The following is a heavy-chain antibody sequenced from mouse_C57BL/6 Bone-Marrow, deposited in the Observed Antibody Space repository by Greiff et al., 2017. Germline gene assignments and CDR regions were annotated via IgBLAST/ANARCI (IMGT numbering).Heavy chain of an antibody. J-gene: IGHJ2*01. CDR3: ARSDYYGSDY. CDR1: GYTFTNYW. Sequence: QVQLKQSGAELVRPGTSVKMSCKASGYTFTNYWIGWAKQRPGHGLEWIGDIYPGGGYTNYNEKFKGKATLTADKSSSTAYMQFSSLTSEDSAIYYCARSDYYGSDYWGQGTTLTVSS. D-gene: IGHD1-1*01. CDR2: IYPGGGYT. V-gene: IGHV1-63*01.